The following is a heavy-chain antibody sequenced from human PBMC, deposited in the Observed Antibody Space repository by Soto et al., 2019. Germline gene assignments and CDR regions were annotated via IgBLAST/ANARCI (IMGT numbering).Heavy chain of an antibody. CDR1: GFTFSSYA. CDR3: AKGPGMYSDFDC. CDR2: ISGSDGST. V-gene: IGHV3-23*01. Sequence: EVQMLESGGGLVQPGGSLRLSCAASGFTFSSYAMSWVRQAPGKGLEWVSAISGSDGSTFYADSVKGRFTISRDDSKNTLYLQMNSRRAEDTSVYYCAKGPGMYSDFDCWGQGTLVTVSS. J-gene: IGHJ4*02. D-gene: IGHD2-8*01.